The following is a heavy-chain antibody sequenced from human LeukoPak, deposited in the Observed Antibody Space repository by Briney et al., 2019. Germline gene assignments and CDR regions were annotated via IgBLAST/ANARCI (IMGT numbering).Heavy chain of an antibody. V-gene: IGHV4-31*03. CDR3: ARDIVVVPAAMTI. Sequence: SQTLSLTCTVSGGSISSGGYYWSWIRQHPGKGLEWIGYIYYSGSTYYNPSLKSRVTISVDTSKNQFSLKLSSVTAADTVVYYCARDIVVVPAAMTIWGQGTLVTVSS. D-gene: IGHD2-2*01. CDR1: GGSISSGGYY. CDR2: IYYSGST. J-gene: IGHJ4*02.